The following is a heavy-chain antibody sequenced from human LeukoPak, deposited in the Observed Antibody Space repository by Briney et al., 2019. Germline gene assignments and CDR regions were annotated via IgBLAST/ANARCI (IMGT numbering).Heavy chain of an antibody. V-gene: IGHV1-69*04. Sequence: SVKVSCKASGYTFTSYGISWVRQAPGQGLEWMGRIIPILGIANYAQKFQGRVTITADKSTSTAYMELSSLRSEDTAVYYCARDGSRGPVVVPAAILAWFDPWGQGTLVTVSS. CDR2: IIPILGIA. CDR3: ARDGSRGPVVVPAAILAWFDP. J-gene: IGHJ5*02. D-gene: IGHD2-2*02. CDR1: GYTFTSYG.